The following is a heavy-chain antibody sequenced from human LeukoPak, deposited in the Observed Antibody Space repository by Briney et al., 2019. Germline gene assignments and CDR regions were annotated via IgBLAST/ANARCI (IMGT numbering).Heavy chain of an antibody. CDR3: ARGISDYGRPLWSDY. CDR2: INTNTGNP. Sequence: PMASVKVSCKASGYTFTTYAMNWVRQAPGQGLEWMGWINTNTGNPTYAQDFTGRFVFSLDTSVSTAYLQISSLKAEDTAVYYCARGISDYGRPLWSDYWGQGTLVTVSS. V-gene: IGHV7-4-1*02. J-gene: IGHJ4*02. CDR1: GYTFTTYA. D-gene: IGHD4-17*01.